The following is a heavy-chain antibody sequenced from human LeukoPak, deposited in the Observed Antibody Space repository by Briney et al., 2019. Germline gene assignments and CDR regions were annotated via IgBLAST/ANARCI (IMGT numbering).Heavy chain of an antibody. Sequence: GGSLRLSCAASGFTFRNYAMSWVRQAPGKGLEWVSTISGSGGSTYYADSVKGRFTISRDNSKNTLYLQKNSMRAGDTPLYFFAKAFSSGWSIDYWGQGTLVTVSS. J-gene: IGHJ4*02. V-gene: IGHV3-23*01. CDR2: ISGSGGST. CDR1: GFTFRNYA. D-gene: IGHD6-19*01. CDR3: AKAFSSGWSIDY.